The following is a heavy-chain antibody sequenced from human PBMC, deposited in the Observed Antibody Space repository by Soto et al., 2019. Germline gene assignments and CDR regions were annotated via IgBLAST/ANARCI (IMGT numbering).Heavy chain of an antibody. J-gene: IGHJ4*02. V-gene: IGHV2-26*01. CDR1: GFSLSNARMG. CDR2: IFSNDEK. D-gene: IGHD3-22*01. CDR3: ARITFDYYDSSD. Sequence: QVTLKESGPVLVKPTETLTLTCTVSGFSLSNARMGVSWIRQPPGKALEWLAHIFSNDEKYYSTSLKSRLTISKDTSKSQVVLTMTNMDPVETATYYCARITFDYYDSSDWGQGTLVTVSS.